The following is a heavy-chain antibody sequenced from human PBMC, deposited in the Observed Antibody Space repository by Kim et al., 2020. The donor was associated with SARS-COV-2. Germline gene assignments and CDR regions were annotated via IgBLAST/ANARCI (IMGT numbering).Heavy chain of an antibody. D-gene: IGHD2-21*02. CDR1: GFTVSSNY. V-gene: IGHV3-53*04. CDR2: IYSGGST. CDR3: ARDMTRTNYYYYGMDV. Sequence: GGSLRLSCAASGFTVSSNYMSWVRQAPGKGLEWVSVIYSGGSTYYADSVKGRFTISRHNSKNTLYLQMNSLRAEDTAVYYCARDMTRTNYYYYGMDVWGQGTTVTVSS. J-gene: IGHJ6*02.